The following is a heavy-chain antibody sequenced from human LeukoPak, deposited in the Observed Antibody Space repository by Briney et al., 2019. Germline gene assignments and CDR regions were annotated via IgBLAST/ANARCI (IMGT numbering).Heavy chain of an antibody. J-gene: IGHJ4*02. CDR1: GYTFTSYG. Sequence: ASVKVSCKASGYTFTSYGISWVRQAPGQGLEWMGWISAYNGNTNYAQKLQGRVTMTTDTSTSTAYMELRSLRSDDTAVCYCARDKPYYYDSSGYSGDYWGQGTLVTVSS. CDR2: ISAYNGNT. CDR3: ARDKPYYYDSSGYSGDY. D-gene: IGHD3-22*01. V-gene: IGHV1-18*01.